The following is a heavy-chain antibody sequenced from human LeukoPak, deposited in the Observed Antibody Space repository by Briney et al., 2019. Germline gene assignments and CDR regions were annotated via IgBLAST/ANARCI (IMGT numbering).Heavy chain of an antibody. J-gene: IGHJ4*02. CDR2: ISSSGSTI. CDR1: GFTFSSYE. CDR3: ARNTIVRGEPPIDY. V-gene: IGHV3-48*03. Sequence: GGSLRLSCAASGFTFSSYEMNWVRQAPGKGLEWVSYISSSGSTIYYADSVKGRFTISRDNAKNSLYLQMNSLRVEDTAIYYCARNTIVRGEPPIDYWGQGTLVTVSS. D-gene: IGHD3-10*01.